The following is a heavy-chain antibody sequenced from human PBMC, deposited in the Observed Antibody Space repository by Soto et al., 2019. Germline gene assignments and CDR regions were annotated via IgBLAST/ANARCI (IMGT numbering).Heavy chain of an antibody. CDR1: GCSLSASGVG. CDR2: IYWDDDK. CDR3: AHRLAGLPIDY. D-gene: IGHD4-17*01. Sequence: QITLKESGPTLVKPTQTLMLTCTFSGCSLSASGVGVGWIRQPPGKALEWLALIYWDDDKRYSPSLKSRLTITKDTSKNQVVLTMTNMDPVDTATYYCAHRLAGLPIDYWGQGTLVTVSS. V-gene: IGHV2-5*02. J-gene: IGHJ4*02.